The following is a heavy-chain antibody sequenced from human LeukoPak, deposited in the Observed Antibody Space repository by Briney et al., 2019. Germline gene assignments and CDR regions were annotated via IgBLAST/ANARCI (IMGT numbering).Heavy chain of an antibody. Sequence: KTGGSLRLSCAVSGFTVSRYYMNWVRQAPGKGLEWVSSISSSSSYIYYAGSVKGRFTISRDNAKNSLYLQMNSLRAEDTAVYYCARARGTAMSRDYYYGMDVWGQGTTVTVSS. J-gene: IGHJ6*02. V-gene: IGHV3-21*01. D-gene: IGHD5-18*01. CDR3: ARARGTAMSRDYYYGMDV. CDR1: GFTVSRYY. CDR2: ISSSSSYI.